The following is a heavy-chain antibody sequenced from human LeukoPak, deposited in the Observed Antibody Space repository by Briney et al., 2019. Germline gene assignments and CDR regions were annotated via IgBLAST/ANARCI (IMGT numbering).Heavy chain of an antibody. CDR3: ARLGDSGGYRFDY. Sequence: KPSETLSLTCTVSVASISSRSYYWGWSRQSPGKGLEWIGNMYYSGSTHYSPSLNSRVTISRQTSKNQVSLKLSSVTAADSAVYYCARLGDSGGYRFDYWGQGALVTVSS. CDR2: MYYSGST. CDR1: VASISSRSYY. J-gene: IGHJ4*02. V-gene: IGHV4-39*01. D-gene: IGHD3-22*01.